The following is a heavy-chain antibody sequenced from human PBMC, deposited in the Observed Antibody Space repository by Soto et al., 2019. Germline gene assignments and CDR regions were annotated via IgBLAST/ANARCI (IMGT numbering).Heavy chain of an antibody. J-gene: IGHJ3*02. CDR1: GYMFTSYV. CDR2: INAGTGNT. D-gene: IGHD3-22*01. CDR3: ARVSLSVYNDSPVGTFDI. Sequence: ASVKVSCKASGYMFTSYVIHWVRQAPGQRLEWMGWINAGTGNTKYSQKFQGRVTIIRDTSASTAYMELSSLRSEDTAVYYCARVSLSVYNDSPVGTFDIWGQGTMVTVSS. V-gene: IGHV1-3*01.